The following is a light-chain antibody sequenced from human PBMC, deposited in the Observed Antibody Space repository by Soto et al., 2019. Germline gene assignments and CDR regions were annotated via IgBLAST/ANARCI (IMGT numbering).Light chain of an antibody. V-gene: IGKV3-15*01. CDR3: QQYNTWPLS. Sequence: EIVMTQSPATLSVSPGERATLSCRASQSVSSNLAWYQQKPGQAPRLLIYGASTRATGIPARFSGSGSGTEFTVTISSLQSVDFAIFYCQQYNTWPLSFGGGTKVEIK. J-gene: IGKJ4*01. CDR2: GAS. CDR1: QSVSSN.